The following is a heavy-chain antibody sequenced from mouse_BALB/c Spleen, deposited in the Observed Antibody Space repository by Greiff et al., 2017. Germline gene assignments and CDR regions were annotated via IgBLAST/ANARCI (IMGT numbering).Heavy chain of an antibody. CDR1: GYSITSGYY. CDR3: ASYEGGRFAY. CDR2: ISYDGSN. Sequence: EVKLVESGPGLVKPSQSLSLTCSVTGYSITSGYYWNWIRQFPGNKLEWMGYISYDGSNNYNPSLKNRISITRDTSKNQFFLKLNSVTTEDTATYYCASYEGGRFAYWGQGTLVTVSA. J-gene: IGHJ3*01. V-gene: IGHV3-6*02. D-gene: IGHD1-1*01.